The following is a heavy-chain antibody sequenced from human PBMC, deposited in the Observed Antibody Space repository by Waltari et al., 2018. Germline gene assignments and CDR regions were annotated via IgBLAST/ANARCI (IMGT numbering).Heavy chain of an antibody. Sequence: QVQLQESGPGLVKPSETLSLTCAVSGYSISSGYYWGWIRQPPGKGLEWIGSIYHSGSTYYNPSLKSRVTISVDTSKNQFSLKLSYVTAADTAVYYCAREHIVVVPAAMSGNWFDPWGQGTLVTVSS. V-gene: IGHV4-38-2*01. CDR3: AREHIVVVPAAMSGNWFDP. J-gene: IGHJ5*02. D-gene: IGHD2-2*01. CDR2: IYHSGST. CDR1: GYSISSGYY.